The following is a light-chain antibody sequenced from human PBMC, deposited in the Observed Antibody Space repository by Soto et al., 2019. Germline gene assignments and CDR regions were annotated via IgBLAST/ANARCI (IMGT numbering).Light chain of an antibody. Sequence: QSALTQPPSVSGAPGQRITISCTGSSSNIGADFDVYWYQQLPGAAPKLLIYGNTNRPSGVPDRFSGSKSGTSASLAITGLQAEDEADYYCQSYDGSLTGVFGTGTKSPS. CDR1: SSNIGADFD. V-gene: IGLV1-40*01. CDR3: QSYDGSLTGV. J-gene: IGLJ1*01. CDR2: GNT.